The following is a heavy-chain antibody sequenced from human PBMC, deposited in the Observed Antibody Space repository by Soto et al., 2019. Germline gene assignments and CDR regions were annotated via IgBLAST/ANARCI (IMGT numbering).Heavy chain of an antibody. D-gene: IGHD6-19*01. J-gene: IGHJ4*02. Sequence: SETLSLTCTVAGGSSSGSSYYWGWIRQPPGKGLEWIGSVYYSGSTNYNPSLKSRVTMSVDTSKNQFSLKLSSVTAADTAVYYCARTEADYFDYWGQGTLVTVSS. CDR1: GGSSSGSSYY. CDR2: VYYSGST. CDR3: ARTEADYFDY. V-gene: IGHV4-39*07.